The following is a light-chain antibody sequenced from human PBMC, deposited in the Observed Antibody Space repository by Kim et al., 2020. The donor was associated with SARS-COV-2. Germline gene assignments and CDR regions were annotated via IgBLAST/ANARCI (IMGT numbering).Light chain of an antibody. V-gene: IGLV3-1*01. J-gene: IGLJ2*01. CDR2: QDS. CDR1: KLGDKY. CDR3: QAWDSSTAGVV. Sequence: PGQTASITCSGDKLGDKYACWYQQNPGQSPVLVIYQDSKRPSGIPERFSGSNSGNTATLTISGTQAMDEADYYCQAWDSSTAGVVFGGGTKLTVL.